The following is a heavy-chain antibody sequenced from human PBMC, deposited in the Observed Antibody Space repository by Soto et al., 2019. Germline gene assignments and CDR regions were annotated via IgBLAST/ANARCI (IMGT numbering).Heavy chain of an antibody. D-gene: IGHD2-2*01. CDR1: GGSISSGGHY. Sequence: QVQLQESGPGLVKPSQALSLICTVSGGSISSGGHYWSWIRQHPGKGLEWIGYIYYTGTTYYNPSLRSRLTISVDSSRNQFYLRLSSVTAADTAVYYCAREDETSNYFDYWGQGTLVTVSS. CDR3: AREDETSNYFDY. CDR2: IYYTGTT. J-gene: IGHJ4*02. V-gene: IGHV4-31*03.